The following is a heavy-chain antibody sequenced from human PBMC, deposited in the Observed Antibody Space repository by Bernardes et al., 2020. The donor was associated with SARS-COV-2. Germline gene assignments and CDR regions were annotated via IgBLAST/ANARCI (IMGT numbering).Heavy chain of an antibody. D-gene: IGHD3-22*01. V-gene: IGHV1-18*01. CDR1: GYTFTSYG. CDR2: ITPFNGNA. J-gene: IGHJ5*02. CDR3: ASSFGDYYYDSGTSGWFDP. Sequence: ASVKVSCKASGYTFTSYGINWVRQAPGQGLEWMGWITPFNGNANYVQKFQGRVTMTTDTSTNTGYMELRSLTSDDTAVYYCASSFGDYYYDSGTSGWFDPWGQGTLVTVSS.